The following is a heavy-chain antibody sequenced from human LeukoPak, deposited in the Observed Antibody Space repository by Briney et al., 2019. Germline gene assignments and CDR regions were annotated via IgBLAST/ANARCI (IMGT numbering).Heavy chain of an antibody. D-gene: IGHD6-6*01. J-gene: IGHJ4*02. CDR1: GGTFSSYA. V-gene: IGHV1-69*04. CDR2: IIPILGIA. Sequence: GAPVKVSCKASGGTFSSYAISWVRQAPGQGLEWMGRIIPILGIANYAQKFQGRVTITADKSTSTAYMELSSLRSEDTAVYYCARGLAARSLDNFDYWGQGTLVTVSS. CDR3: ARGLAARSLDNFDY.